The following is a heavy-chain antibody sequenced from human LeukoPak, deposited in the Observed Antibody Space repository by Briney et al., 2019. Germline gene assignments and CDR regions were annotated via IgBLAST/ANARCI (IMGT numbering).Heavy chain of an antibody. V-gene: IGHV3-30*02. Sequence: PGGSLRLSCSASGFYFATFGMHWVRQAPGKGLEWVVNIKEDGSEMNYVDSVKGRFTISRDNSRNTLYLQMNSLRAEDTAVYYCARDQVVVVVAATSEDDYYYYGMDVWGQGTTVTVSS. CDR1: GFYFATFG. J-gene: IGHJ6*02. CDR3: ARDQVVVVVAATSEDDYYYYGMDV. D-gene: IGHD2-15*01. CDR2: IKEDGSEM.